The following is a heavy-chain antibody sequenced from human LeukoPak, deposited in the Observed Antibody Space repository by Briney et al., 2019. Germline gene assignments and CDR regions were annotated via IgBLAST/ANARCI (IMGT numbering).Heavy chain of an antibody. J-gene: IGHJ4*02. CDR2: IYYSGST. V-gene: IGHV4-59*01. CDR3: ARGSGSPSFRFDY. D-gene: IGHD3-10*01. CDR1: GGSISSYY. Sequence: SETLSLTCTVSGGSISSYYWSWIRQPPGKGLEWIGYIYYSGSTNYNPSLKSRVTISVDTSKNQFSLKLSSVTAADTAVCYCARGSGSPSFRFDYWGQGTLVTVSS.